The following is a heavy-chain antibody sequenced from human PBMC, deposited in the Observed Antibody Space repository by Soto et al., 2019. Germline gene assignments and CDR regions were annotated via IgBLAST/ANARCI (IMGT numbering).Heavy chain of an antibody. J-gene: IGHJ4*02. CDR3: ASRKREEICSSGNCYFTY. CDR1: GDSISTSNYY. V-gene: IGHV4-39*01. Sequence: QLQLQESGPGLLKPSETLSLTCTVSGDSISTSNYYWSWIRQSPGKGLEWIGSVFYSGSSYYNPSLKSRVTISVDASRNQCSLRVNSVTAADTAVDYCASRKREEICSSGNCYFTYWGQGTLVTVSS. CDR2: VFYSGSS. D-gene: IGHD2-2*01.